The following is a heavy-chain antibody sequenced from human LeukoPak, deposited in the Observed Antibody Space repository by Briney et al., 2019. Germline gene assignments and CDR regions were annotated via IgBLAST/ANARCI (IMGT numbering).Heavy chain of an antibody. V-gene: IGHV4-59*08. D-gene: IGHD2-15*01. CDR3: AIDGGSRTDAFDI. CDR1: GGSISSYY. CDR2: IYYSGST. Sequence: SETLSLTCTVSGGSISSYYWSWIRQPPGKGLEWIGYIYYSGSTNYNPSLKSRVTISVDTSKNQFSLKLSSVTAADTAVYYCAIDGGSRTDAFDIWGQGTMVTVSS. J-gene: IGHJ3*02.